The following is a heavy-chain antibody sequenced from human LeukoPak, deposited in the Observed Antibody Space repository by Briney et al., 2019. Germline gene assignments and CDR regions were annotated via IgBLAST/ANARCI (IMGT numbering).Heavy chain of an antibody. D-gene: IGHD3-3*01. CDR3: ARFDFWSKYGMDV. Sequence: GRSLRLSCAASGFTFSSYGMHWVRQAPGKGLEWVAVIWYDGSNKYYADSVKGRFTISRDNSKNTLYLQMNSLRAEDTAVYYCARFDFWSKYGMDVWGQGTTVTVSS. CDR1: GFTFSSYG. CDR2: IWYDGSNK. V-gene: IGHV3-33*08. J-gene: IGHJ6*02.